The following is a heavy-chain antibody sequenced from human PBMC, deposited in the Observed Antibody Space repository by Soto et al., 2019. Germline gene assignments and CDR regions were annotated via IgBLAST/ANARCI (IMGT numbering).Heavy chain of an antibody. CDR2: IMPIIGTA. CDR3: ARDLEFRDGSISHLDY. Sequence: QVQLVQSGAEVKKPGSSVKVSCKTSGGTFSSHVFNWVRQAPGQGLEWMGGIMPIIGTANYAQKFQGRVTITADESTSTAYMELGSLRSEVTAVYYCARDLEFRDGSISHLDYWGQGTLVTVSS. D-gene: IGHD3-3*02. CDR1: GGTFSSHV. V-gene: IGHV1-69*01. J-gene: IGHJ4*02.